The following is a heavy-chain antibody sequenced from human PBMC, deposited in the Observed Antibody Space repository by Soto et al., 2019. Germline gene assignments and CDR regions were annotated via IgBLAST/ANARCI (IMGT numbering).Heavy chain of an antibody. V-gene: IGHV3-15*01. CDR1: GFTFSNAW. J-gene: IGHJ6*02. Sequence: EVQLVESGGGLVKPGGSLRLSCAASGFTFSNAWMSWVRQAPGKGLEWVGRIKSKTDGGTTDYAAPVKGRFTISRDESEHTLCLQINSLKTEDTAVYYCTTVGIWGITFGGTFWGQGTTVTVSS. CDR2: IKSKTDGGTT. CDR3: TTVGIWGITFGGTF. D-gene: IGHD3-16*01.